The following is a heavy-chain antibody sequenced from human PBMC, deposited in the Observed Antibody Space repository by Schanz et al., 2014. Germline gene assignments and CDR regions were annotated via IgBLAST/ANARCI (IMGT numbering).Heavy chain of an antibody. D-gene: IGHD3-22*01. CDR1: GLNFDYYG. V-gene: IGHV3-30*19. CDR3: ARGREVVAKIFDV. Sequence: QVQLVESGGGVVQPGRSLRLSCATSGLNFDYYGMNWVRQAPGKGLEWVAFISYDGSNKYYADSVKGRFTISRDTPKNTLYLQMNSLRAEDTGVYYCARGREVVAKIFDVWGQGTMVTVSS. CDR2: ISYDGSNK. J-gene: IGHJ3*01.